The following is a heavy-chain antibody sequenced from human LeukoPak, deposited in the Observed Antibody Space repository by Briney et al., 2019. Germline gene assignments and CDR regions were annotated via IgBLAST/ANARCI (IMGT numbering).Heavy chain of an antibody. V-gene: IGHV4-31*03. Sequence: SETLSLTCTVSGGSISSGGYYWSWIRQHPGKGLEWIGYIYYSGSTYYNPSLKSRVTISVDTSKNQFSLKLSSVTAADTAVYYCAKDLYGDYDFDCWGQGTLVTVSS. CDR1: GGSISSGGYY. D-gene: IGHD4-17*01. CDR3: AKDLYGDYDFDC. J-gene: IGHJ4*02. CDR2: IYYSGST.